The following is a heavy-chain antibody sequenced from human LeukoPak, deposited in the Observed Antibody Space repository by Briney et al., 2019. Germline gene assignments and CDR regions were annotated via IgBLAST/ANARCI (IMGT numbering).Heavy chain of an antibody. D-gene: IGHD1/OR15-1a*01. Sequence: ASVKVSCKASGYTFTGYYMHWVRQAPGQGLEWMGWINPNSGGTNYAQKFQGRVTMTRDTSISTAYMELSRLRSGDTAVYYCARLPGSQQNYYYYYMDVWGKGTTVTISS. J-gene: IGHJ6*03. CDR3: ARLPGSQQNYYYYYMDV. CDR1: GYTFTGYY. V-gene: IGHV1-2*02. CDR2: INPNSGGT.